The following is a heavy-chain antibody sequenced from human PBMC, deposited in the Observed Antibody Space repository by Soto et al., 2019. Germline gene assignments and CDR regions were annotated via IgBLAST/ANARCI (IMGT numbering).Heavy chain of an antibody. CDR2: IYWDDDK. CDR3: AYLPCSGGSCYWFSFSGMDV. CDR1: GFSLSTSGVG. D-gene: IGHD2-15*01. Sequence: QITLKESGPTLVKPTQTLTLTCTFSGFSLSTSGVGVAWIRQPPGKALEWLALIYWDDDKRYRPSLESRLTITKDTSKSPVVLTMTNMDSVDTATYSCAYLPCSGGSCYWFSFSGMDVWGQGTTVTVSS. J-gene: IGHJ6*02. V-gene: IGHV2-5*02.